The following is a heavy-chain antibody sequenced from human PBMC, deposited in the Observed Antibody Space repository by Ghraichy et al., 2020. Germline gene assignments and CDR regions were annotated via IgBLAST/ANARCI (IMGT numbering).Heavy chain of an antibody. CDR2: ISYDGSNK. J-gene: IGHJ5*02. Sequence: GESLNISCAASGFTFSSYGMHWVRQAPGKGLEWVAVISYDGSNKYYADSVKGRFTISRDNSKNTLYLQMNSLRAEDTAVYYCAKDSHGDPGSDILSWGQGTLVTVSS. V-gene: IGHV3-30*18. CDR3: AKDSHGDPGSDILS. D-gene: IGHD3-9*01. CDR1: GFTFSSYG.